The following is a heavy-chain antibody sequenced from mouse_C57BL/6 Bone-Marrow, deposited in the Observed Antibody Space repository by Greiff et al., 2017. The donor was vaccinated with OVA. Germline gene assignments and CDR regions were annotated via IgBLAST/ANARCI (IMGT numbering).Heavy chain of an antibody. CDR1: GFTFSSYA. V-gene: IGHV5-9-1*02. Sequence: EVQLVESGEGLVKPGGSLKLSCAASGFTFSSYAMSWVRQTPEKRLEWVAYISSGGDYIYYADTVKGRFTISRDNARNTLYLQMSSLKSEDTAMYYCTRVGYYGSSHWYFDVWGTGTTVTVSS. CDR3: TRVGYYGSSHWYFDV. CDR2: ISSGGDYI. D-gene: IGHD1-1*01. J-gene: IGHJ1*03.